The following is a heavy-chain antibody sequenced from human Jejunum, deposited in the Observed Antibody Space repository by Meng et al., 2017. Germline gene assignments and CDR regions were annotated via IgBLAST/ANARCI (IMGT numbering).Heavy chain of an antibody. CDR2: ISSSESTI. D-gene: IGHD3-10*01. J-gene: IGHJ3*01. Sequence: GGSLRLSCAASGFTLSDYYLNWIRQAPGKGLEWVSYISSSESTIYYADSVRGRFTISRDNAKNSVYLQMNSLRAEDTAVYYCARDRRYLSGIYDAFEFWGQGTMVTVSS. CDR1: GFTLSDYY. CDR3: ARDRRYLSGIYDAFEF. V-gene: IGHV3-11*04.